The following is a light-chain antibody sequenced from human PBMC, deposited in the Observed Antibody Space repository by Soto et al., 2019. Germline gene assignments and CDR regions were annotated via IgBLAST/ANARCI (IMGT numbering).Light chain of an antibody. CDR2: AAS. V-gene: IGKV1-9*01. Sequence: SHLILSPSSMSPSVGHSVTIPCLAQRGISSYLAWYQQKPGKAPKLLIYAASTLQSGVPSRFSGSGSGTDFTLTISSLQPEDFATYFCQQFNSSPITFGQGTRLEIK. J-gene: IGKJ5*01. CDR3: QQFNSSPIT. CDR1: RGISSY.